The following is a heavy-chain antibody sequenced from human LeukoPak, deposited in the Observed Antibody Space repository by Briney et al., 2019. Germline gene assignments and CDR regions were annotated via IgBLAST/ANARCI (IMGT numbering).Heavy chain of an antibody. CDR2: IYHSGSS. J-gene: IGHJ4*02. Sequence: PSETLSLTCSVSGVSVNRRSHYWVWIRQPPGQRPEWIGSIYHSGSSYYNPSLTSRVTLSVDKSKNQFSLKLSSVTAADTAVYYCARLRQLDFWSGSPSYFDYWGQGTLVTVSS. CDR1: GVSVNRRSHY. V-gene: IGHV4-39*01. D-gene: IGHD3-3*01. CDR3: ARLRQLDFWSGSPSYFDY.